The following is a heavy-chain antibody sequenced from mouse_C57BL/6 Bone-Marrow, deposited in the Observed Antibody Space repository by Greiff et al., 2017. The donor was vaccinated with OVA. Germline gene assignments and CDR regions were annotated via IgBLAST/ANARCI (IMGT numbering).Heavy chain of an antibody. CDR2: IDPETGGT. CDR3: TRVYYYGSSYGFDV. D-gene: IGHD1-1*01. CDR1: GYTFTDYE. J-gene: IGHJ1*03. V-gene: IGHV1-15*01. Sequence: QVQLQQSGAELVRPGASVTLSCKASGYTFTDYEMHWVKQTPVHGLEWIGAIDPETGGTAYNQKFKGKAILTADKSSSTAYMELRSLTSDDSAVYYCTRVYYYGSSYGFDVWGTGTTVTVSS.